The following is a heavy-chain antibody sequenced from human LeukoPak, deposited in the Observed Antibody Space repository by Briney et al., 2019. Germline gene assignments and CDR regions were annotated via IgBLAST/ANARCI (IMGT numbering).Heavy chain of an antibody. CDR2: IYSGGST. CDR3: ARDLAVAAEPGYYYYYGMDV. V-gene: IGHV3-66*01. CDR1: GFTVSGNY. Sequence: PGGSLRLSCAASGFTVSGNYMSWVRQAPGKGLEWVSVIYSGGSTYYADSVKGRFTISRDNSKNTLYLQMNSLRAEDTAVYYCARDLAVAAEPGYYYYYGMDVWGQGTTVTVSS. D-gene: IGHD6-19*01. J-gene: IGHJ6*02.